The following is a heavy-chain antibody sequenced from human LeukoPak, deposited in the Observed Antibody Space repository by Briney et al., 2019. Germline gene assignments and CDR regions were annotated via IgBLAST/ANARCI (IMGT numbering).Heavy chain of an antibody. CDR3: ARILGPIYDRHDP. J-gene: IGHJ5*02. V-gene: IGHV4-30-2*01. CDR1: GGSISSGGYS. Sequence: KASETLSLTCAVSGGSISSGGYSWSWIRQPPGKGLEWIGYIYHSGSTYYNPSLKSRVTISVDTSKNQFSLKLSSVTAADTAVYYCARILGPIYDRHDPWGQGTLVTVSS. CDR2: IYHSGST. D-gene: IGHD5/OR15-5a*01.